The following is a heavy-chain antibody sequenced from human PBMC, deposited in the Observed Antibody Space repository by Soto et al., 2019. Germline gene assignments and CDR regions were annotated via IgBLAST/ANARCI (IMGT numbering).Heavy chain of an antibody. D-gene: IGHD3-22*01. V-gene: IGHV3-30-3*01. CDR1: GFTFSSYA. J-gene: IGHJ4*02. Sequence: GGSLRLCGAASGFTFSSYAMHWVRQSPGKVLEWVAVISYDGSNKYYADFVKGRFTISRDNSNNTLYLQMNSLRDEDTAVYYCARDYYYAPLDYLGQGTLVTVSS. CDR2: ISYDGSNK. CDR3: ARDYYYAPLDY.